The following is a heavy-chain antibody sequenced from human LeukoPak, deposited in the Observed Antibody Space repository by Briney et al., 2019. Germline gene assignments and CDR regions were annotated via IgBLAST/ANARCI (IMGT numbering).Heavy chain of an antibody. D-gene: IGHD2-21*02. V-gene: IGHV3-30-3*01. CDR2: ISYDGSNK. Sequence: PGRSLRLSCAASGFTFSSYAMHWVRQAPSKGLEWVAVISYDGSNKYYADSVKGRFTISRDNSKNTLYLQMNSLRAEDTAVYYCARDSWENVVVVTANLLYWGQGTLVTVSS. J-gene: IGHJ4*02. CDR3: ARDSWENVVVVTANLLY. CDR1: GFTFSSYA.